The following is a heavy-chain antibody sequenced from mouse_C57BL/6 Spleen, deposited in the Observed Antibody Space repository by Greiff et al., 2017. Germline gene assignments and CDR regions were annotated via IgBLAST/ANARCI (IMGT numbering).Heavy chain of an antibody. CDR2: INPSNGGT. CDR1: GYTFTSYW. CDR3: ARSGIILLRCDY. V-gene: IGHV1-53*01. J-gene: IGHJ2*01. D-gene: IGHD2-4*01. Sequence: QVQLQQPGTELVKPGASVKLSCKASGYTFTSYWMHWVKQRPGQGLEWIGNINPSNGGTNYNEKFKSKATLTVDKSSCTAYMQLSSLTSEDSAVYYCARSGIILLRCDYWGQGTTLTVSS.